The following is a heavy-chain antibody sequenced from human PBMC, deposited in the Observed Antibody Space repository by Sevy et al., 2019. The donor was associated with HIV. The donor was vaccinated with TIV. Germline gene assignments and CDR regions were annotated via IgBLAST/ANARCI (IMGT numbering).Heavy chain of an antibody. J-gene: IGHJ4*02. CDR1: GYTLSDLS. CDR3: ATAREYYQDSSGYLDF. V-gene: IGHV1-24*01. CDR2: FDPEDGET. D-gene: IGHD3-22*01. Sequence: GASVKVSCKVSGYTLSDLSMHWVRQAPGKGLEWMGRFDPEDGETIYAQKFQGRVTLTEDTSTDTAYMELRSLRSEDTAVYYCATAREYYQDSSGYLDFWGQGTLVTVSS.